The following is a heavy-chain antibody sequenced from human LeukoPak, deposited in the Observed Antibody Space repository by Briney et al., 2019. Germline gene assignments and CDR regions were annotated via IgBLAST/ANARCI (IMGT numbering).Heavy chain of an antibody. CDR2: ISSSGSTI. CDR1: GFTFSSYE. Sequence: GGSLRLSCAASGFTFSSYEMNWVRQAPEKGLEWVSYISSSGSTIYYADSVKGRFTISRDNAKNSLYLQMNSLRAEDTAVYYCAREYYYDSSGYYNPYFDYWGQGTLVTVSS. D-gene: IGHD3-22*01. V-gene: IGHV3-48*03. CDR3: AREYYYDSSGYYNPYFDY. J-gene: IGHJ4*02.